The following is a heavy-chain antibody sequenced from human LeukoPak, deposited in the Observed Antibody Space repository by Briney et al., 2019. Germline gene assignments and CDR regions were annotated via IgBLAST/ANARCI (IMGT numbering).Heavy chain of an antibody. D-gene: IGHD3-3*01. CDR2: IYYSGTT. J-gene: IGHJ4*02. V-gene: IGHV4-59*01. CDR1: GGSISSYY. Sequence: SETLSLTCTVSGGSISSYYWGWIRQPPGKGLEWIGYIYYSGTTNYNPSLKSRVTISIATSRKQFSLELSSVTAADTAVYYCAIKGASGYADDWGQGTLVTVSS. CDR3: AIKGASGYADD.